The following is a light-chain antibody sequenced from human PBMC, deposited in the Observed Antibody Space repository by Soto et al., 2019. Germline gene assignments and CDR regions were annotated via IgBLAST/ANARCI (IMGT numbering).Light chain of an antibody. Sequence: DIQMTQSPPSLSASVGDRATITCQASQDINIYLNWYQQRPGRAPKLLIYDASTLETEVPSRFSGSGSGTVLSFTITSLQTDDIATYYGQHYENLPFTFSPGTKVAI. J-gene: IGKJ3*01. CDR3: QHYENLPFT. V-gene: IGKV1-33*01. CDR2: DAS. CDR1: QDINIY.